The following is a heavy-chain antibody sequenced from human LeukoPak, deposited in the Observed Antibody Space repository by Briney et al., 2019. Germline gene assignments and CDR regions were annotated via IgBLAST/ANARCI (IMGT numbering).Heavy chain of an antibody. CDR2: LYRDGST. D-gene: IGHD6-13*01. CDR3: ARGSGIVAGTGALDY. V-gene: IGHV3-53*01. J-gene: IGHJ4*02. CDR1: GFTVSSSY. Sequence: GGSLRLSCAASGFTVSSSYMSWVRQAPGKGLEWVSVLYRDGSTYYRDSVKGRFTISRDISTNTLYLQMNSLRAEDTAVYYCARGSGIVAGTGALDYWGQGTLVTVS.